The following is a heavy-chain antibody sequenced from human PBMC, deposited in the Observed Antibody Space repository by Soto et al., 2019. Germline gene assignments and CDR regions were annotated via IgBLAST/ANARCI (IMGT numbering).Heavy chain of an antibody. Sequence: SETLSLTCTVSGGSVSSGSYYWSWIRQPPGKGLEWIGYIYYSGSTNYNPSLKSRVTISVDTSKNQFSLKLSSVTAADTAVYYCARVRRWLGGSGSWFDPWGQGTLVTVSS. D-gene: IGHD3-10*01. CDR3: ARVRRWLGGSGSWFDP. J-gene: IGHJ5*02. CDR2: IYYSGST. CDR1: GGSVSSGSYY. V-gene: IGHV4-61*01.